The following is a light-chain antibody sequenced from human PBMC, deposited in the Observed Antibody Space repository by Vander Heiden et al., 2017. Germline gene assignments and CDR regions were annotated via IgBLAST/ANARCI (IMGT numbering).Light chain of an antibody. CDR2: GAS. CDR1: QSVSSSY. Sequence: PGSLSCAPGERAAISCRHSQSVSSSYLTWYQQKPGQAPRLLIYGASSRATGIPDRFSGSGSGTDFTLTISRLEPEDFAVYYCQQYGSSLFTFGPGTKVDIK. CDR3: QQYGSSLFT. V-gene: IGKV3-20*01. J-gene: IGKJ3*01.